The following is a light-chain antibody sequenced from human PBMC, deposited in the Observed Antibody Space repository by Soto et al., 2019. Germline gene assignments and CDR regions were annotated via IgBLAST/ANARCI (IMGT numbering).Light chain of an antibody. CDR1: SSDVGGYNY. V-gene: IGLV2-11*01. CDR2: DVS. CDR3: CSYAGSYSDV. J-gene: IGLJ1*01. Sequence: QSALTQPRSVSGSPGQSVTISCTGTSSDVGGYNYVSWYQQHPGKAPKLMIYDVSKRPSGVPDRFSGSKSGNTASLTISGLQAEDEADYYCCSYAGSYSDVFGTGTKVTAL.